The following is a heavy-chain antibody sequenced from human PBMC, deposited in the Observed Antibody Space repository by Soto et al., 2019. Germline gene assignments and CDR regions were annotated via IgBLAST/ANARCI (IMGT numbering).Heavy chain of an antibody. V-gene: IGHV4-31*03. D-gene: IGHD3-16*01. CDR1: GGSMSSGGYY. Sequence: QVQLQESGPGLVKPSQTLSLTCTVSGGSMSSGGYYWSWIRQHPGKGLEWIGYIYYSGSTYYNPSLKSRVTISVDTSKNQFSLKLSSVTAADTAVYYCARGRGSIQLLTPAVYWGQGTLVTVSS. J-gene: IGHJ4*02. CDR3: ARGRGSIQLLTPAVY. CDR2: IYYSGST.